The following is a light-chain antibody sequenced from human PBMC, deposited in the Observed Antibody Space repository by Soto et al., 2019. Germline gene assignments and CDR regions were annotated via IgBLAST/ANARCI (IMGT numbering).Light chain of an antibody. J-gene: IGKJ1*01. CDR2: GAS. V-gene: IGKV3-15*01. CDR3: QQYNNWPWT. Sequence: ELVWMSTQGTLSLSPGERATLSCRASQSISDTLAWYQQKPGQAPRLLIYGASKRATGFPARFSGSGSGTDFALTISSLQSEDFAVYYCQQYNNWPWTFGQGTKVDIK. CDR1: QSISDT.